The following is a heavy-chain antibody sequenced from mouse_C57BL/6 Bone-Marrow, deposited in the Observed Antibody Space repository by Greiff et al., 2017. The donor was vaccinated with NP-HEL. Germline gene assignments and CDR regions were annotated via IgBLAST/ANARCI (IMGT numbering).Heavy chain of an antibody. V-gene: IGHV5-12*01. CDR1: GFTFSDYY. D-gene: IGHD1-1*01. CDR3: ARDYGSSYEFAY. J-gene: IGHJ3*01. CDR2: ISNGGGST. Sequence: EVQLMESGGGLVQPGGSLKLSCAASGFTFSDYYMYWVRQTPEKRLEWVAYISNGGGSTYYPDTVKGRFTISRDNAKNTLYLQMSRLKSEDTAMYYCARDYGSSYEFAYWGQGTLVTVSA.